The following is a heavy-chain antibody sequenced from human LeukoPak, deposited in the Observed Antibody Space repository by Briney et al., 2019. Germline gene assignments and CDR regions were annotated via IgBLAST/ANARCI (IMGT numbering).Heavy chain of an antibody. V-gene: IGHV3-48*01. CDR3: ARDLFVVVPAAILFDP. CDR1: GFRYDDHS. CDR2: ISSSSSAI. D-gene: IGHD2-2*01. Sequence: GGTLRLFCAASGFRYDDHSMSWVRQAPGKGLEGVSYISSSSSAIYYADSVKGRFTISRDNAKNSLYLQMNSLRAEDTAVYYCARDLFVVVPAAILFDPWGQGTLVTVSS. J-gene: IGHJ5*02.